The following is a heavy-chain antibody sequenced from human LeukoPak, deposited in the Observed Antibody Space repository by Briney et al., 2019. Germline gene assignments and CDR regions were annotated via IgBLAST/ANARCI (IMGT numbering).Heavy chain of an antibody. Sequence: SETLSLTCPVSGYSISSGYYWGWIRPPPGKGLEWIGSIYHSGSTYYNPSLKSRGTISVDTSKNQFYLRLSSVTAADTALYYCARKDGDIWGQGTMVTVSS. V-gene: IGHV4-38-2*01. CDR1: GYSISSGYY. CDR2: IYHSGST. J-gene: IGHJ3*02. CDR3: ARKDGDI. D-gene: IGHD5-24*01.